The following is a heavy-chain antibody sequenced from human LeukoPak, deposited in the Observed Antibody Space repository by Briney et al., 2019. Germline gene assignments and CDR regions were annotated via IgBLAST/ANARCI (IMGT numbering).Heavy chain of an antibody. CDR2: IRSKALYGTS. CDR3: VRESVRDYYFDY. V-gene: IGHV3-49*04. CDR1: GFRFRGYA. J-gene: IGHJ4*02. D-gene: IGHD3-10*02. Sequence: PGRSLRLSCTGSGFRFRGYALSWVRQAPGKGLEWVGFIRSKALYGTSEYAASVEGRFTISRDDSNSIAYLQMNSLKTEDTAVYFCVRESVRDYYFDYWGQGTLVTVSS.